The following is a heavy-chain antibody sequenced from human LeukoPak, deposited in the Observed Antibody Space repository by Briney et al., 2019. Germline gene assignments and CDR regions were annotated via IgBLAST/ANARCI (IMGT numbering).Heavy chain of an antibody. J-gene: IGHJ4*02. CDR2: ISSSSSYI. Sequence: GGSLRLSCAASGFTFSSYSMNWVRQAPGKGLEWVSSISSSSSYIYYADSVKGRFTISRDNAKNSLYLQMNSLRAEDTAVYYCASPLRSYSSSSRVFDYWGQGTLVTVSS. D-gene: IGHD6-6*01. CDR3: ASPLRSYSSSSRVFDY. CDR1: GFTFSSYS. V-gene: IGHV3-21*01.